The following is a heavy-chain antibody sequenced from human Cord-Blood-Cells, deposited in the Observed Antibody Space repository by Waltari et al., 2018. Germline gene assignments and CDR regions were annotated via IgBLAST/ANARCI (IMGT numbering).Heavy chain of an antibody. CDR2: IYHSGST. Sequence: QVQLQGSGPGLVKPSETLSLTCTVSGYSISSGYYWGWIRQPPGKGLEWIGSIYHSGSTYYNPSLKSRVTISVDTSKNQFSLKLSSVTAADTAVYYCARSEGSSWYAEYFQHWGQGTLVTVSS. V-gene: IGHV4-38-2*02. CDR1: GYSISSGYY. D-gene: IGHD6-13*01. CDR3: ARSEGSSWYAEYFQH. J-gene: IGHJ1*01.